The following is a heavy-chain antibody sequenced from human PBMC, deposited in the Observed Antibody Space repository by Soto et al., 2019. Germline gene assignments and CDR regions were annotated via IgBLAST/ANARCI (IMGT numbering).Heavy chain of an antibody. D-gene: IGHD3-10*01. CDR1: GFTFSSYA. J-gene: IGHJ6*02. CDR2: ISSDGSDK. V-gene: IGHV3-30*09. CDR3: ARDRQYGAGFIDV. Sequence: HPGGSLRLSCAASGFTFSSYAMHWVRQAPGKGLEWAAVISSDGSDKYYADSVKGRFAISRDNSKNTLYVQLNRMRAEDTALYYCARDRQYGAGFIDVWGQGTTVTVSS.